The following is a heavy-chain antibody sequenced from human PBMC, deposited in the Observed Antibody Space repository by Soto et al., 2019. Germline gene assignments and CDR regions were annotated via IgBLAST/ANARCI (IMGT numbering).Heavy chain of an antibody. Sequence: SETLSLTCTVSGGSISSYYWSWIRQPPGKGLEWIGYIYYSGSTNYNPSLKSRVTISVDTSKNQFSLKLSSVTAADTAVYYCARVLAINQIYCGGDCKSGFDYWGQGTLVTVSS. J-gene: IGHJ4*02. CDR2: IYYSGST. CDR3: ARVLAINQIYCGGDCKSGFDY. D-gene: IGHD2-21*02. CDR1: GGSISSYY. V-gene: IGHV4-59*01.